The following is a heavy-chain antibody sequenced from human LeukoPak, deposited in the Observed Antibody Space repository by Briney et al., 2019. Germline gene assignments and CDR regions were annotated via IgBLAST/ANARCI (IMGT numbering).Heavy chain of an antibody. D-gene: IGHD3-16*01. CDR2: INPNSGGT. J-gene: IGHJ4*02. V-gene: IGHV1-2*02. CDR3: ARAPWRGKGDY. Sequence: VASVKVSCKASGYTFTGYYMHWVRQAPGQGLEWMGWINPNSGGTNYAQKFQDRVTMTRDTSISTAYMELSRLRSDDTAVYYCARAPWRGKGDYWGQGTLVTVSS. CDR1: GYTFTGYY.